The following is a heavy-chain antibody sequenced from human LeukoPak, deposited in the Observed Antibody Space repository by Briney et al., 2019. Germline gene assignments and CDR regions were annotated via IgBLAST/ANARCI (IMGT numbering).Heavy chain of an antibody. J-gene: IGHJ4*02. D-gene: IGHD2-15*01. CDR3: ARKISYISVFDY. V-gene: IGHV4-59*02. CDR1: GGSVSSYY. CDR2: ISDSRST. Sequence: SETLSLTCTVSGGSVSSYYWSWIRQPPGQGLEWIGYISDSRSTNYNPFLKSRIAISVDTAGNQFSLWLSSVTAADTAVYYCARKISYISVFDYWGQGTLVTVSS.